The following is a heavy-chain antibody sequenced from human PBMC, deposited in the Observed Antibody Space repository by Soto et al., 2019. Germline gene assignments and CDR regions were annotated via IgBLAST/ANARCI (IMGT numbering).Heavy chain of an antibody. V-gene: IGHV1-69*12. Sequence: QVQLVQSGAEVKKPGSSVKVSCKASGGTFSSYAISWVRQAPGEGLEWMGGIIRIFGTANYAQKFQGRVTITADESTSTAYMELSSLRSEDTAVYYCATDRQLRYFDWLPEDWYFDLWGRGTLVTVSS. CDR3: ATDRQLRYFDWLPEDWYFDL. CDR2: IIRIFGTA. CDR1: GGTFSSYA. J-gene: IGHJ2*01. D-gene: IGHD3-9*01.